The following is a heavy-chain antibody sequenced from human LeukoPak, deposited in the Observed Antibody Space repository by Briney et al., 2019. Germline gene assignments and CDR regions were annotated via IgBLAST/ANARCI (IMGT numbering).Heavy chain of an antibody. CDR1: GYTFTTDY. CDR2: INPSGGST. V-gene: IGHV1-46*01. D-gene: IGHD6-6*01. CDR3: ARDLGPEYSSSSSAAFDI. Sequence: ASVKVSCKASGYTFTTDYIHWVRQAPGQGLEWMGIINPSGGSTTYAQKFQGRVIMTGDTSTSTVYMELRSLRSEDTAVYYCARDLGPEYSSSSSAAFDIWGQGTMVTVSS. J-gene: IGHJ3*02.